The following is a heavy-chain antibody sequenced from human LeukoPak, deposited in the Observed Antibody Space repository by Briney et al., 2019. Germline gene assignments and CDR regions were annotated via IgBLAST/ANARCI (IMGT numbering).Heavy chain of an antibody. D-gene: IGHD2-15*01. CDR2: IYWDDDK. J-gene: IGHJ4*02. CDR1: GFSLSTSGVG. V-gene: IGHV2-5*02. Sequence: NESGPTLVNPTRTLTLTCTFSGFSLSTSGVGVGWIRQPPGKALEWLALIYWDDDKRYSPSLKSRLTITKDTSKNQVVLTMTNMDPVDTATYYCAHSRWDCSGGSCLLTPLDYWGQGTLVTVSS. CDR3: AHSRWDCSGGSCLLTPLDY.